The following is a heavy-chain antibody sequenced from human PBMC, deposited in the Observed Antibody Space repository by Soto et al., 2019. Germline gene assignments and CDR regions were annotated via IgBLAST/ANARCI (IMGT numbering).Heavy chain of an antibody. Sequence: SSDTLSLTCSVSGDSVSSAGHYWSWIRQPPGKGLEWLGYIFYTGTTNYNPSLKSRVTISIDTSKNDVLLKLSSVTAADTAVYYCARDRGVGSSFWFDYRGQATLVTVSP. CDR1: GDSVSSAGHY. J-gene: IGHJ4*02. CDR3: ARDRGVGSSFWFDY. CDR2: IFYTGTT. D-gene: IGHD3-10*01. V-gene: IGHV4-61*03.